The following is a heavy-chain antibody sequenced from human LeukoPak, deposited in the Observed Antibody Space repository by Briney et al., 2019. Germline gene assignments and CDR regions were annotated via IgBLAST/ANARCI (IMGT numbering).Heavy chain of an antibody. CDR3: ARYDVWGTYRAFDY. Sequence: SETLSLTCTVSGGFISTYYWSWIRQPAGKGLEWIGRIYTSGSTNYNPSLKSRVTMSVDTSKNQFSLKLSSVTAADTAVYYCARYDVWGTYRAFDYWGQGTLVTVSS. CDR2: IYTSGST. V-gene: IGHV4-4*07. D-gene: IGHD3-16*02. J-gene: IGHJ4*02. CDR1: GGFISTYY.